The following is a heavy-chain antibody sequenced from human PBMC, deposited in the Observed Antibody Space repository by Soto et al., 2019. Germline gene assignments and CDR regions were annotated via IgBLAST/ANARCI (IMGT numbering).Heavy chain of an antibody. Sequence: QVQLQESGPGLVKPSDTLSLTCAVSGYSISSINWWGWIRQHPGKGLEWIGYIYYSGTTYYNPSLKSPVTMSVDTSKNQFSLKLTSVTAVDTAVYYCARREIQGPIDYWGQGTLVTVSS. J-gene: IGHJ4*02. CDR2: IYYSGTT. V-gene: IGHV4-28*01. D-gene: IGHD1-26*01. CDR1: GYSISSINW. CDR3: ARREIQGPIDY.